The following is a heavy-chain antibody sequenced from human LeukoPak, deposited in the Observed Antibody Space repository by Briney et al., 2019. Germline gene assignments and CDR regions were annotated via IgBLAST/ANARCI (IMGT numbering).Heavy chain of an antibody. V-gene: IGHV3-9*01. CDR1: GLTFDDYA. CDR2: ISLNSGRL. D-gene: IGHD1-1*01. CDR3: AKALRTNWSPLDY. Sequence: PGGSPRLSFSASGLTFDDYAMHWGRPAPGKSLWWVSGISLNSGRLGYADSVKGRFTISRDNAKTSVYLQMNSLRAEDTALYYCAKALRTNWSPLDYWGQGTLVTVSS. J-gene: IGHJ4*02.